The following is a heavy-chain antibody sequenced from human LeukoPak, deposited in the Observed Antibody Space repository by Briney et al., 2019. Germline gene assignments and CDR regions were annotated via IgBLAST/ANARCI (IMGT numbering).Heavy chain of an antibody. V-gene: IGHV4-39*07. D-gene: IGHD3-16*01. Sequence: SETLSLTCIVPGGSISSRSYYWGWIRQSPGKGLEWIGSMYYSGSTYYNPSLKSRVTISVDTSKNQFSLRLSSVSAADTAVYYCARQYYDYVWGTHPYYFDYWGQGTLVTVSS. CDR1: GGSISSRSYY. J-gene: IGHJ4*02. CDR3: ARQYYDYVWGTHPYYFDY. CDR2: MYYSGST.